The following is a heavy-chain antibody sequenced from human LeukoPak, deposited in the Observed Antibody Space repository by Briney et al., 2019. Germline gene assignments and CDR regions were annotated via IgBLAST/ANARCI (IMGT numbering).Heavy chain of an antibody. CDR1: GFTFSSYG. Sequence: GRSLRLSCAASGFTFSSYGIHWVRQAPGKGLEWVGFIRYDGSNKYYADSVKGRFTISRDNSKNTVYLQMNSLRPEDTAVYYCAKDGGLYSMVRGADYNYFDYWGQGTLVTVSS. D-gene: IGHD3-10*01. CDR3: AKDGGLYSMVRGADYNYFDY. CDR2: IRYDGSNK. J-gene: IGHJ4*02. V-gene: IGHV3-30*02.